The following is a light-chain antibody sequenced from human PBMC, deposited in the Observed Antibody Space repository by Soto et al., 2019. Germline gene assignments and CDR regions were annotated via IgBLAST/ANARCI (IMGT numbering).Light chain of an antibody. CDR2: GAS. V-gene: IGKV3-15*01. CDR1: QSVRSN. Sequence: DIVMTQSPDSLAVSPGERATLSCRASQSVRSNLAWYQRKPGQSPRLLIYGASTRATGIPARFSGSGSGTQFTLTISSLQSEDFAVYYCQQYNNWPPAWTFGQGTKVDIK. CDR3: QQYNNWPPAWT. J-gene: IGKJ1*01.